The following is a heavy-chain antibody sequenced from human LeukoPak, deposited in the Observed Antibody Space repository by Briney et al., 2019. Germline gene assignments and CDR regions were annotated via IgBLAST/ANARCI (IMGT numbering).Heavy chain of an antibody. Sequence: SSETLSLTCTVSGGSTSDYYWNWIRQPPGKGLEWIGYIYYRGTTNYNPSLNSRVTISLDSSKNQFSLRLNSVTAADTAIYYCARGPPRTGRERFFDYRGQGTLVSVSS. D-gene: IGHD1-1*01. CDR2: IYYRGTT. CDR3: ARGPPRTGRERFFDY. V-gene: IGHV4-59*01. CDR1: GGSTSDYY. J-gene: IGHJ4*02.